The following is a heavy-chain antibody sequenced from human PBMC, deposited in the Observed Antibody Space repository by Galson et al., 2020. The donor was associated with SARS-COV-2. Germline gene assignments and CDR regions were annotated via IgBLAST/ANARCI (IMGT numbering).Heavy chain of an antibody. D-gene: IGHD2-2*01. J-gene: IGHJ4*02. V-gene: IGHV3-33*01. CDR1: GFTFSSHG. Sequence: GESLKISCTASGFTFSSHGMHWVRQAPGKGLEWVALIWDDGSNKYYRDSVQGRFTISRDNSKNTLYLQMNSLRPEDTAVYFCARDHHGVNALNYYFDSWGQGIRVTVSS. CDR2: IWDDGSNK. CDR3: ARDHHGVNALNYYFDS.